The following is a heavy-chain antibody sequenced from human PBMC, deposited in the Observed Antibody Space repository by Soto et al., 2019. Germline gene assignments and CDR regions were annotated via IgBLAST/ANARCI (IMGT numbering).Heavy chain of an antibody. CDR3: ARDLGDLGL. J-gene: IGHJ4*02. CDR2: VSGYNGNT. Sequence: QVQLVQSGAEVMKPGASVKVSCQASGYSFTSYGISWVRQAPGQGLEWMGWVSGYNGNTNYAQKXQSXXTXTTDTSTSTAYMELRSLRSDDTAVYDCARDLGDLGLWGQGTLVTVSS. D-gene: IGHD3-16*01. CDR1: GYSFTSYG. V-gene: IGHV1-18*01.